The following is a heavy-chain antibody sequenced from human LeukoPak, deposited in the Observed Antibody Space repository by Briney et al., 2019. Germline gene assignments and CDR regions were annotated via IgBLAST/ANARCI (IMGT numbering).Heavy chain of an antibody. J-gene: IGHJ4*02. Sequence: GGSLRLSCAASGFTFSSYAMSGVRQAPGKGLGWVSAISGSGGSTYYADSVKGRFTISRDNSKNTLYLQMNSLRAEDTAVYYCAKGRITMVRGAKDYWGQGTLVTVSS. V-gene: IGHV3-23*01. CDR1: GFTFSSYA. D-gene: IGHD3-10*01. CDR2: ISGSGGST. CDR3: AKGRITMVRGAKDY.